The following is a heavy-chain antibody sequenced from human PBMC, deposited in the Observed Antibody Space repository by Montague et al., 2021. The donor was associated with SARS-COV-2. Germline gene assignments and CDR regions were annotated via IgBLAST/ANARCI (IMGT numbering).Heavy chain of an antibody. V-gene: IGHV4-39*01. J-gene: IGHJ4*02. Sequence: SETLSLTCTVSGGSISSSSYYWGWIRQPPGKGLEWIGSIYYSGSTYYNPSLKSRVTISVDTSKNQFSLKLSSVTAADTAVYYCARRGSSGYFDWLGDWGQGTVVTVSS. D-gene: IGHD3-9*01. CDR1: GGSISSSSYY. CDR3: ARRGSSGYFDWLGD. CDR2: IYYSGST.